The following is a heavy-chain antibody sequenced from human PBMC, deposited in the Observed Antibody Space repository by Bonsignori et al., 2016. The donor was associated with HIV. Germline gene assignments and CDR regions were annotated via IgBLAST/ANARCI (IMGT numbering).Heavy chain of an antibody. D-gene: IGHD1-1*01. Sequence: RQAPGKALEWLALIYWDDDKRYSPSLKSRLTITKDTSKNQVVLTMTNMDPVDTATYYCAHRALSTGPFDYWGPGNPGHRLL. CDR3: AHRALSTGPFDY. V-gene: IGHV2-5*02. J-gene: IGHJ4*02. CDR2: IYWDDDK.